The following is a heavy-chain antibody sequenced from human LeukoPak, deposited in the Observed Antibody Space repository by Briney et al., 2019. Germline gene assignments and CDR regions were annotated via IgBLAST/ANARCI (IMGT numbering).Heavy chain of an antibody. V-gene: IGHV3-74*01. J-gene: IGHJ4*02. Sequence: GGSLRLPCAASGFTFSRHWMHWVRQAPGKGLVWVSRINNDGSTTIYADSVKGRFTISRDNAKNTLYLQMSSLRAEDTAVYYCARRMAVAGTSPFDYWGQGTLVTVSS. CDR3: ARRMAVAGTSPFDY. D-gene: IGHD6-19*01. CDR2: INNDGSTT. CDR1: GFTFSRHW.